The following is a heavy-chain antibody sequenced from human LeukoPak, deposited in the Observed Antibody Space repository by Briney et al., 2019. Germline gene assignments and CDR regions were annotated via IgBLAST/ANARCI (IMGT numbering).Heavy chain of an antibody. CDR2: INHSGST. V-gene: IGHV4-31*03. J-gene: IGHJ5*02. D-gene: IGHD3-10*01. Sequence: PSQTLSLTCTVSGGSISSGGYYWTWIRQHPGKGLEWIGEINHSGSTNYNPSLKSRVTISVDTSKNQFSLKLSPVTAADTAVYYCARGHGSGSYYRRGSRFDPWGQGTLVTVSS. CDR3: ARGHGSGSYYRRGSRFDP. CDR1: GGSISSGGYY.